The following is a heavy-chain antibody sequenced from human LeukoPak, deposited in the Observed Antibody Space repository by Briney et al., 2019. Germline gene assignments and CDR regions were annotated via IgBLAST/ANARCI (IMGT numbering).Heavy chain of an antibody. CDR1: GFVFSNYA. V-gene: IGHV3-30*14. CDR2: ISYDGGNK. J-gene: IGHJ4*02. Sequence: GRSLRLSCAASGFVFSNYAMHWVRQAPGKGLEWVAIISYDGGNKYYADSVKGRFTISRDNSNNTLYLQMNSLRAEDTAVYYCAKIPYNSDYYMWGQGTLVTVSS. CDR3: AKIPYNSDYYM. D-gene: IGHD5-12*01.